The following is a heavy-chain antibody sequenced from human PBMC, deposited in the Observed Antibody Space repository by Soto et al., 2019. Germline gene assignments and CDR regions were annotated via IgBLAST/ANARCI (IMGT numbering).Heavy chain of an antibody. J-gene: IGHJ6*02. Sequence: QVQLVQSGAEVKKPGSSVKVSCKASGGTFSSYAISWVRQAPGQGLEWMGGILPIFGTANYAQKFQGRVTITADESTSTAYMELSSLRSEDTAVYYCARLAVMVRGVIGYYYGMDGWGQGTTVTVSS. V-gene: IGHV1-69*01. CDR1: GGTFSSYA. D-gene: IGHD3-10*01. CDR2: ILPIFGTA. CDR3: ARLAVMVRGVIGYYYGMDG.